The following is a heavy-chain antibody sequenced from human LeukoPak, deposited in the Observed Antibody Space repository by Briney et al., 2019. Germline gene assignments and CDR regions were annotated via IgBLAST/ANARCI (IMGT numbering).Heavy chain of an antibody. V-gene: IGHV4-38-2*02. CDR2: IYHSGNP. CDR3: ARGGSGSYIDAFDI. CDR1: GYSISSGYY. J-gene: IGHJ3*02. Sequence: SETLSLTCTVSGYSISSGYYWGLIRQPPGKGLEWIERIYHSGNPYYNPSLKSRVTISVDTSKTQFSLKLTSVTAADTAVYYCARGGSGSYIDAFDIWGQGTMVTVSS. D-gene: IGHD3-10*01.